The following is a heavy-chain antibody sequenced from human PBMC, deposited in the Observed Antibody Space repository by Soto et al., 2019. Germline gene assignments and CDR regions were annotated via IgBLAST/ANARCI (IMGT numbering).Heavy chain of an antibody. J-gene: IGHJ4*02. V-gene: IGHV3-7*01. CDR3: ARALLWFGELSPFDY. CDR2: IKQDGSEK. CDR1: GFPFSSYS. Sequence: GGSLRLSCAASGFPFSSYSMSWVRQAPGKGLEWVANIKQDGSEKYYVDSVKGRFTISRDNAKNSLYLQMNSLRAEDTAVYYCARALLWFGELSPFDYWGQGT. D-gene: IGHD3-10*01.